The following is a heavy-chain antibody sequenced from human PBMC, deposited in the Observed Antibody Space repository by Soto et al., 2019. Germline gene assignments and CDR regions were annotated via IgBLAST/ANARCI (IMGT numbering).Heavy chain of an antibody. CDR1: GDSVSSNSAA. J-gene: IGHJ6*02. CDR2: TYYRSKWYN. CDR3: ARGIAAASTFRYYYYYGMDV. Sequence: PSQTLSLTCAISGDSVSSNSAAWNWIRQSPSRGLEWLGRTYYRSKWYNDYAVSVKSRITINPDTSKNQFSLQLNSVTPEDTAVYYCARGIAAASTFRYYYYYGMDVWGQGTTVTVSS. V-gene: IGHV6-1*01. D-gene: IGHD6-13*01.